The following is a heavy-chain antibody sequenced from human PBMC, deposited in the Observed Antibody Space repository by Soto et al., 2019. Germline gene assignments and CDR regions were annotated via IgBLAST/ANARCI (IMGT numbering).Heavy chain of an antibody. Sequence: QVQLQESGPGLVKPAQTLSLTCTVSGGSINSVLYYWIWLRQQPGQGLEWIGYIYYSGTTSYNPSLKNRLSISLGTSKNKYSQKLTSGSAADTAVYFCAVDRLGEYSYGSAGIVAVWGQGTVVTVSS. CDR1: GGSINSVLYY. CDR2: IYYSGTT. CDR3: AVDRLGEYSYGSAGIVAV. J-gene: IGHJ3*01. D-gene: IGHD5-18*01. V-gene: IGHV4-31*03.